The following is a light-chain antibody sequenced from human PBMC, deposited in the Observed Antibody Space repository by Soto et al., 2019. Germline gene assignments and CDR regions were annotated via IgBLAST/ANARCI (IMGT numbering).Light chain of an antibody. CDR1: QSVGNS. CDR2: DAS. J-gene: IGKJ4*02. Sequence: DILMTQSPSTLSASVGDRVSITCRASQSVGNSLAWYQQRPGQAPKLLIFDASTLESGVPSKFSGSGSDTEFTFTISSLQPDDSAIYYCQQYNTYRFTFGGGTKVEIK. CDR3: QQYNTYRFT. V-gene: IGKV1-5*01.